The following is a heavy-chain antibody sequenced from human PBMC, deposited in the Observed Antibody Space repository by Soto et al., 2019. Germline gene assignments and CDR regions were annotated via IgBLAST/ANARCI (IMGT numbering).Heavy chain of an antibody. D-gene: IGHD2-15*01. Sequence: SQTPSLTCAISGDSVSSNSAAWNWIRQSPSRGLEWLGRTYYGSKWYNDYAVSVKSRITINPDTSKNQFSLQLNSVTPEDTAVYYCAREVSGSSPNYYYYYGMDVWGQGTTVTVSS. J-gene: IGHJ6*02. CDR1: GDSVSSNSAA. CDR2: TYYGSKWYN. CDR3: AREVSGSSPNYYYYYGMDV. V-gene: IGHV6-1*01.